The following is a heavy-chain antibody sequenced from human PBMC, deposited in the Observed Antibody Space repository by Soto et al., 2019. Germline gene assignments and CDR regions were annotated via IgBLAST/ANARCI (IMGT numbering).Heavy chain of an antibody. Sequence: VKVSCKASGGTFSSYAISWVRQAPGQGLEWMGGMIPIFGTANYAQKFQGRVTITADESTSTAYMELSSLRSEDTAVYYCASSDYYDSSGYPHAFDIWGQGTMVTVSS. CDR3: ASSDYYDSSGYPHAFDI. J-gene: IGHJ3*02. V-gene: IGHV1-69*13. CDR2: MIPIFGTA. D-gene: IGHD3-22*01. CDR1: GGTFSSYA.